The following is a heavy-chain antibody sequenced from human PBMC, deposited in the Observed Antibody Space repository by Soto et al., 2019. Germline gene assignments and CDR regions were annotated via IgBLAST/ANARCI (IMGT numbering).Heavy chain of an antibody. Sequence: QVQLQESGPGLVKPSGTLSLTCAVSGGSISSSNWWSWVRQPPGKGLEWIGEIYHSGSTNYNPSLKRRVTISVDKSKNQFSLKLSSVTAADTAVYYCARSDVWFGEGDYYYYGMDVWGQGTTVTVSS. CDR2: IYHSGST. CDR3: ARSDVWFGEGDYYYYGMDV. CDR1: GGSISSSNW. V-gene: IGHV4-4*02. J-gene: IGHJ6*02. D-gene: IGHD3-10*01.